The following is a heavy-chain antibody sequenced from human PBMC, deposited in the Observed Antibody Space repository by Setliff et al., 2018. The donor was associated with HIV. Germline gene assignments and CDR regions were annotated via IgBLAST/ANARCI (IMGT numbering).Heavy chain of an antibody. D-gene: IGHD2-21*02. CDR3: ARGEFYCGTDCYWSSFDY. CDR2: IYYSGTT. CDR1: AGSIRSSTYY. J-gene: IGHJ4*02. V-gene: IGHV4-39*01. Sequence: PSETLSLTCTVSAGSIRSSTYYWAWIRQPPGKGLEWIGTIYYSGTTYYNPSLKSRLTISVDTSKNQFSLKLSSVTAADTAVYYCARGEFYCGTDCYWSSFDYWGQGILVTVSS.